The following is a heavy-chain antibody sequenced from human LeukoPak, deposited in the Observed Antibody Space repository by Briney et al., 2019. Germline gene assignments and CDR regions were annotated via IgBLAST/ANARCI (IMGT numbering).Heavy chain of an antibody. Sequence: GGSLRLSCAASGFTFDDYGMNWVRQAPGKGLEWVSGINWSGGSIGYADSVKGRFTISRDNAKNSLYLQMNSLRAEDTAVYYCARIVGATDRFDYWGQGTLVTVSS. V-gene: IGHV3-20*04. CDR3: ARIVGATDRFDY. CDR2: INWSGGSI. D-gene: IGHD1-26*01. J-gene: IGHJ4*02. CDR1: GFTFDDYG.